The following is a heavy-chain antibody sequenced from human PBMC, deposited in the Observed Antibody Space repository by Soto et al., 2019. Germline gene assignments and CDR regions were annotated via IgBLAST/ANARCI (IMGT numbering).Heavy chain of an antibody. CDR2: MYYRGTT. D-gene: IGHD5-18*01. Sequence: SETLSLTCTVSGGSVNSYYWSWIRQPPGKGLEWIGYMYYRGTTKYNPSLQGRVTISVDTSKNQFSLKLSSVTAADTAVYYCATTGGYSFGDMGVDPWGQGTLVTVSS. CDR1: GGSVNSYY. V-gene: IGHV4-59*02. J-gene: IGHJ5*02. CDR3: ATTGGYSFGDMGVDP.